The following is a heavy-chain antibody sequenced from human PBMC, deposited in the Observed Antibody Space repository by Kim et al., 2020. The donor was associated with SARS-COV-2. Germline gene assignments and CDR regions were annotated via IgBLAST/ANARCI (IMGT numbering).Heavy chain of an antibody. CDR3: ARGNYHGMDV. D-gene: IGHD1-7*01. CDR2: SA. V-gene: IGHV3-74*01. J-gene: IGHJ6*02. Sequence: SAIHADSRKGRFTIFRDNAENTLYLKMNSLRAEDTAVYYCARGNYHGMDVWGQGTTVTVSS.